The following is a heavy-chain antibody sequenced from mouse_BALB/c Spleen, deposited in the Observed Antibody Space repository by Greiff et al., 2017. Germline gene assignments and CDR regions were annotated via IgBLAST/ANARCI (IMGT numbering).Heavy chain of an antibody. CDR2: IWAGGST. Sequence: QVQLKESGPGLVAPSQSLSITCTVSGFSLTSYGVHWVRQPPGKGLEWLGVIWAGGSTNYNSALMSRLSISKDNSKSQVFLKMNSLQTDDTAMYYCARVAYYRYWGYAMDYWGQGTSVTVSS. V-gene: IGHV2-9*02. D-gene: IGHD2-14*01. CDR1: GFSLTSYG. J-gene: IGHJ4*01. CDR3: ARVAYYRYWGYAMDY.